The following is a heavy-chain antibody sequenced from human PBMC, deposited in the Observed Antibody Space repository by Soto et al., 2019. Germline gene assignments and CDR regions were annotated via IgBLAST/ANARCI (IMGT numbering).Heavy chain of an antibody. CDR3: ARYNWNYGSLLY. D-gene: IGHD1-7*01. J-gene: IGHJ4*02. CDR2: INPNIGCT. CDR1: GYTFTGYY. V-gene: IGHV1-2*02. Sequence: ASVKVPCKASGYTFTGYYMHWVGQAPGQGLEWMGWINPNIGCTNYAQKFQGRVTITMDTSISTAYMELSRLRSDDTAVYYCARYNWNYGSLLYWGQGTLVTVSS.